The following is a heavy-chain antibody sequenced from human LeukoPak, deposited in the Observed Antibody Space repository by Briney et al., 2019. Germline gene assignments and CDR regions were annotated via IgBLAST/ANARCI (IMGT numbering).Heavy chain of an antibody. J-gene: IGHJ6*02. CDR3: ARHDRSKGDYYYYYGMDV. Sequence: GASLKISCKGSGYSFTSHWIGWVRQLPGKGLEWMGIIYPGDSDTRYSPSFQGQVTISADKSISTAYLQWSSLKASDTAMYYCARHDRSKGDYYYYYGMDVWGQGTTVTVSS. D-gene: IGHD3-22*01. CDR2: IYPGDSDT. CDR1: GYSFTSHW. V-gene: IGHV5-51*01.